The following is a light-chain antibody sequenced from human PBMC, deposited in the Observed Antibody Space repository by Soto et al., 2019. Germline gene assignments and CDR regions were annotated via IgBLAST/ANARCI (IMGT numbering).Light chain of an antibody. CDR2: DAS. J-gene: IGKJ1*01. Sequence: IVLTQSPATLSLSPGERAALSCRASQCVITSLAWYQHKPGQAPRLFIYDASKRAPGIPARFSGSGSGTDFTLTISSLEPEDFAVYYCQVRDVWPSFGQGTKVDIK. CDR3: QVRDVWPS. V-gene: IGKV3-11*01. CDR1: QCVITS.